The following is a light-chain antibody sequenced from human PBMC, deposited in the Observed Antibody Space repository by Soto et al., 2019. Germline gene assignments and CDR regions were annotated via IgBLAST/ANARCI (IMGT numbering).Light chain of an antibody. CDR2: EVS. CDR3: SSYTSSSTLDV. J-gene: IGLJ1*01. Sequence: ALTQPASVSGSPGQSITISCTGTSSDVGGYNYVSWYQQHPAKPPKHMIYEVSNRPSGVSNRFSGSKSGNTASLTISRLKAEDEADYYCSSYTSSSTLDVVGTGTKV. CDR1: SSDVGGYNY. V-gene: IGLV2-14*01.